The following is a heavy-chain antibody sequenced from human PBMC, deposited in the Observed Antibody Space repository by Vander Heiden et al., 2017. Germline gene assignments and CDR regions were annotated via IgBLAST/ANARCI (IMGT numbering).Heavy chain of an antibody. V-gene: IGHV4-34*01. CDR3: ARDGYYDSSGYYFDY. CDR2: INHSGST. D-gene: IGHD3-22*01. J-gene: IGHJ4*02. CDR1: GGSFSGYY. Sequence: QVQLQQWGAGLLKPSETLSLTCAVYGGSFSGYYWSWIRQPPGKGLEWIGEINHSGSTNYNPSRKSRVTISVDTSKNQFSMKLSSVTAADTAVYYCARDGYYDSSGYYFDYWGQGTLVTVSS.